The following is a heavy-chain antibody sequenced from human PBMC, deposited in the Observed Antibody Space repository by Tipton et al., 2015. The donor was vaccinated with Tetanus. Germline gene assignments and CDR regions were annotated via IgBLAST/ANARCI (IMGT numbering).Heavy chain of an antibody. CDR3: ARWGVLGLQHYLDY. CDR2: IYSGGDT. D-gene: IGHD1-1*01. CDR1: GFSISTCY. J-gene: IGHJ4*02. Sequence: SLRLSCAASGFSISTCYINWVRQAPGKGLEWVSVIYSGGDTFYADSVKGRFTISRDNSKNTVYLQMNSLRVKDTAVYYCARWGVLGLQHYLDYWGQGTLVTVSS. V-gene: IGHV3-53*01.